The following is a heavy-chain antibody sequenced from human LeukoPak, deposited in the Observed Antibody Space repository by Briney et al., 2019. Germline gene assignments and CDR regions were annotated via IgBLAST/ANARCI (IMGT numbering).Heavy chain of an antibody. CDR3: ARARFETTVTALIRKKNYYCYYMDV. J-gene: IGHJ6*03. D-gene: IGHD4-17*01. CDR1: GFTFSDCN. V-gene: IGHV3-11*01. Sequence: GGSLRLSCAASGFTFSDCNMSWIRQAPGKGLEWVSSITRSGSTIYYADSVKGRFTISRDNAKNSLYLQMNSLRAEDTAVYYCARARFETTVTALIRKKNYYCYYMDVWGKGTTVTVSS. CDR2: ITRSGSTI.